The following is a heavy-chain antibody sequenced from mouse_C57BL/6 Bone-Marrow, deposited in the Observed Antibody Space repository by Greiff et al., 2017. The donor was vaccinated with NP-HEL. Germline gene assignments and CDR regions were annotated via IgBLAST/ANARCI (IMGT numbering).Heavy chain of an antibody. CDR2: IRLKSDNYAT. CDR1: GFTFSNYW. CDR3: TAYSNLFAY. V-gene: IGHV6-3*01. Sequence: EVMLVESGGGLVQPGGSMKLSCVASGFTFSNYWMNWVRQSPEKGLEWVAQIRLKSDNYATHYAESVKGRFTISRDDSKSSVYLQMNNLRAEDTGIYYCTAYSNLFAYWGQGTLVTVSA. D-gene: IGHD2-5*01. J-gene: IGHJ3*01.